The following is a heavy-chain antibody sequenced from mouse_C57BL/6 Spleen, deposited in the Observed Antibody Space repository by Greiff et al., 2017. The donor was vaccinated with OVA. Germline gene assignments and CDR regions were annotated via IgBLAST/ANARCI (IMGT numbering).Heavy chain of an antibody. CDR1: GYTFTSYW. V-gene: IGHV1-50*01. Sequence: VQLQQPGAELVKPGASVKLSCKASGYTFTSYWMQWVKQRPGQGLEWIGEIDPSDSYTNYNQKFKGKAPLTVDPSSSTAYMQLSSLTSEDSAVYYCARCYYGSSYWYFDVWGTGTTGTVSS. CDR3: ARCYYGSSYWYFDV. J-gene: IGHJ1*03. CDR2: IDPSDSYT. D-gene: IGHD1-1*01.